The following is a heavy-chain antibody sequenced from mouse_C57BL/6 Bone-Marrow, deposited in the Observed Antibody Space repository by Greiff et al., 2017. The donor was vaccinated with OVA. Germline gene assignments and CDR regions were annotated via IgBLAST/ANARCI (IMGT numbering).Heavy chain of an antibody. V-gene: IGHV1-26*01. CDR1: GYTFTDYY. Sequence: VQLQQSGPELVKPGASVKISCKASGYTFTDYYMNWVKQSHGKSLEWIGDINPNNGGTSYNQKFKGKATLTVDKSSSTAYMELRSLTSEDSAVYYCARVGYDYYFDYWGQGTTLTVSS. CDR2: INPNNGGT. J-gene: IGHJ2*01. D-gene: IGHD2-4*01. CDR3: ARVGYDYYFDY.